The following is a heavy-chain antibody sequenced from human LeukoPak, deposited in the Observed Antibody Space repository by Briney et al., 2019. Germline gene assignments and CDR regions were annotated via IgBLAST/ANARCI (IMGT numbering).Heavy chain of an antibody. J-gene: IGHJ4*02. CDR1: GFTFSSYG. D-gene: IGHD4-17*01. CDR2: IWYDGSNK. CDR3: ARDRDYAFDY. Sequence: GGSLRLSCAASGFTFSSYGMHWVRQAPGKGLEWVAVIWYDGSNKYYADSVKGRFTISQDNAKNSLYLQMDSLRDEDTAVYYCARDRDYAFDYWGQGTLVTVSS. V-gene: IGHV3-33*01.